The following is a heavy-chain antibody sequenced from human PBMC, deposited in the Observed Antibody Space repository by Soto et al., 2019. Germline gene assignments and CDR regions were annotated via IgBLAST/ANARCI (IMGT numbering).Heavy chain of an antibody. CDR3: ASTQRLRFLEWLFDY. V-gene: IGHV1-69*01. D-gene: IGHD3-3*01. J-gene: IGHJ4*02. Sequence: QVQLVQSGAEVKKPGSSVKVSCKASGGTFSSYAISWVRQAPGQGLEWMGGIIPIFGTANYAQKFQGRVTIIVEESTSTAYMELSSLRYEDTAVYYCASTQRLRFLEWLFDYWGQGTLVTVSS. CDR1: GGTFSSYA. CDR2: IIPIFGTA.